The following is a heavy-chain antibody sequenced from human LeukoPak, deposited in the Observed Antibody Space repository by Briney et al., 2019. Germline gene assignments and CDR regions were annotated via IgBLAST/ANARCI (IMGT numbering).Heavy chain of an antibody. CDR2: ISYDGSNK. CDR3: ARALYGSGSYYTIDY. J-gene: IGHJ4*02. D-gene: IGHD3-10*01. CDR1: GFTFSSYA. Sequence: PGGSLRLSCAASGFTFSSYAMHWVRQAPGKGLEWVAVISYDGSNKYYADSVKGRFTISRDNSKNTLYLQMNSLRAEDTAVYYCARALYGSGSYYTIDYWGQGTLVTVSS. V-gene: IGHV3-30-3*01.